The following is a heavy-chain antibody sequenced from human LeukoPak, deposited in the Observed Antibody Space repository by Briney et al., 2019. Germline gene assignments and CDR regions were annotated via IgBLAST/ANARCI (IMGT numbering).Heavy chain of an antibody. CDR3: AKDPAMANEYYFDY. J-gene: IGHJ4*02. CDR1: GFTFSSYA. CDR2: ISGSGGST. D-gene: IGHD5-18*01. V-gene: IGHV3-23*01. Sequence: PGVSLRLSCAASGFTFSSYAMSWVRQAPGKGLEWVSAISGSGGSTYYADSVKGRFTISRDNSKNTLYLQMNSRRAEDTAVYYCAKDPAMANEYYFDYWGQGTLVTVSS.